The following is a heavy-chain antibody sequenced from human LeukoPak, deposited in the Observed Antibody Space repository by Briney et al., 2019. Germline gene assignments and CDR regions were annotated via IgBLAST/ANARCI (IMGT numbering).Heavy chain of an antibody. V-gene: IGHV3-23*01. Sequence: GGTLRLSCAASGFTFSSYGMSWVRQAPGKGLEWVSAISGSGGSTYYADSVKGRFTISRDNSKNTLYLQMNSLRAEDTAVYYCARDAYHCSSTSCYDHDAFDIWGQGTMVTVSS. J-gene: IGHJ3*02. D-gene: IGHD2-2*01. CDR1: GFTFSSYG. CDR2: ISGSGGST. CDR3: ARDAYHCSSTSCYDHDAFDI.